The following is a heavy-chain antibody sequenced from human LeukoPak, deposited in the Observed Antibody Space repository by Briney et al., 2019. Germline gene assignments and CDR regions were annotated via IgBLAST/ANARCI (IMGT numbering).Heavy chain of an antibody. J-gene: IGHJ4*02. V-gene: IGHV4-31*03. CDR3: AGGTDSKKVHY. CDR1: GGSMSSHDSY. Sequence: SQTLSLTCTVSGGSMSSHDSYWNWIRQHPGKGLEWIGFIYYNGNTDYNPSLKSRVSISVDTSKNQFSLELSSVTVADTAIYYSAGGTDSKKVHYWGQGTLVTVSS. CDR2: IYYNGNT. D-gene: IGHD5-12*01.